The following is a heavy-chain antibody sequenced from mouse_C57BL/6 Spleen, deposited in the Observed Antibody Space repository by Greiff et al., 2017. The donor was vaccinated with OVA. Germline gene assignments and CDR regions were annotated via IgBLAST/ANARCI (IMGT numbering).Heavy chain of an antibody. CDR1: GFTFSDYG. V-gene: IGHV5-17*01. Sequence: EVKVVESGGGLVKPGGSLKLSCAASGFTFSDYGMHWVRQAPEKGLEWVAYISSGSSTIYYADTVKGRFTISRDNAKNTLFLQMTSLRSEDTAMYYCARRSLDAMDYWGQGTSVTVSS. CDR2: ISSGSSTI. CDR3: ARRSLDAMDY. J-gene: IGHJ4*01. D-gene: IGHD6-2*01.